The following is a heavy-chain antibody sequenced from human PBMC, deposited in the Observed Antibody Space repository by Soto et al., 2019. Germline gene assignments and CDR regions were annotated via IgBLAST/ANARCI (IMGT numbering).Heavy chain of an antibody. J-gene: IGHJ4*02. CDR1: GFIFRNYA. D-gene: IGHD6-19*01. CDR2: ITSNGEST. CDR3: VKGIAVVAGPFGY. Sequence: GGSLRLSCSASGFIFRNYAMHWVRQAPGKGLEFVSVITSNGESTYYADSVKGRFTISRDNSKNTLYLQMSSLRAEDTAVYYCVKGIAVVAGPFGYWGQGTLVTVSS. V-gene: IGHV3-64D*08.